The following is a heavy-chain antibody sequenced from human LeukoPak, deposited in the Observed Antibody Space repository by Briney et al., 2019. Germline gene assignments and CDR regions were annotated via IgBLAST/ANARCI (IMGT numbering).Heavy chain of an antibody. CDR1: GFTFSSYW. D-gene: IGHD1-26*01. J-gene: IGHJ6*02. Sequence: PGGSLRLSCAASGFTFSSYWMSWVRQAPGRGLEWVSAISGSGGNTYYADSVKGRFTISRDNSKNTLYLQVNSLRAEDTAVYYCAKDKGWGYSTYDFYGMDVWGQGTTVTVSS. CDR2: ISGSGGNT. V-gene: IGHV3-23*01. CDR3: AKDKGWGYSTYDFYGMDV.